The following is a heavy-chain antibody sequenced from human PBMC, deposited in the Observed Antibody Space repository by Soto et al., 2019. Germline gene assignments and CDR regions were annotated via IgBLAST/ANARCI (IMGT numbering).Heavy chain of an antibody. V-gene: IGHV3-21*05. CDR1: GFSLSKYM. D-gene: IGHD5-12*01. Sequence: GGSLRLSCVASGFSLSKYMMNWVRQAPGQGLEWIAYISNTGSHIDYADSVKGRFTISRDNARNTVYLQMSGLRVEDSARYYCARDAPLPQGKWLNLDPWGQGTLVTVSS. CDR3: ARDAPLPQGKWLNLDP. CDR2: ISNTGSHI. J-gene: IGHJ5*02.